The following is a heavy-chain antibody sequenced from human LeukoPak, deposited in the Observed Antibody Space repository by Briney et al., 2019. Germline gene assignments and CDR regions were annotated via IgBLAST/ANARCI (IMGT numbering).Heavy chain of an antibody. D-gene: IGHD3-10*01. CDR3: AKDLITMVRGSAMDV. CDR2: IIYDGYYK. V-gene: IGHV3-30*18. J-gene: IGHJ6*02. Sequence: QPGGSLRLSCAASGFSFNNYGMHWVRQASGKGLEWVALIIYDGYYKYYADSVKGRFTISRDDSKNTLYLQVNSLRAEDTAVYYCAKDLITMVRGSAMDVWGQGTTVTVSS. CDR1: GFSFNNYG.